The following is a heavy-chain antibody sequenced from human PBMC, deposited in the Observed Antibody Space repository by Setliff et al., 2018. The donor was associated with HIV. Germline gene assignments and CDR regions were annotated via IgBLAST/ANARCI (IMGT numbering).Heavy chain of an antibody. V-gene: IGHV1-69*13. CDR1: GGTFSSYA. CDR3: ATSPRGTYYDILSGRPRGWFDP. CDR2: IIPIYGTP. D-gene: IGHD3-9*01. Sequence: SVKVSCKAAGGTFSSYAITWVRQAPGQGPEWMGGIIPIYGTPNYAQRFQGRVTITADESTSTAYMDLSSLTSDDTAVYYCATSPRGTYYDILSGRPRGWFDPWGQGTLVTVSS. J-gene: IGHJ5*02.